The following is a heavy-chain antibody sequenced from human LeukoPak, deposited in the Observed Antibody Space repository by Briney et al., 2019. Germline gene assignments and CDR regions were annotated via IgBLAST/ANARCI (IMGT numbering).Heavy chain of an antibody. V-gene: IGHV3-74*01. CDR2: ISGDGSST. J-gene: IGHJ4*02. Sequence: GGSLRLSCAGSGFTFSSDWMHWVRQAPGKGLVWISRISGDGSSTAYAGSVKGRFSISRDNAKNMLYLQMNSLRAEDTAIYYCSRALGGGTTGWGQGTLVTVS. D-gene: IGHD3-3*01. CDR1: GFTFSSDW. CDR3: SRALGGGTTG.